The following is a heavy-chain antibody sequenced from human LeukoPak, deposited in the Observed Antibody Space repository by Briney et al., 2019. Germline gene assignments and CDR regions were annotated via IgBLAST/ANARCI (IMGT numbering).Heavy chain of an antibody. D-gene: IGHD3-22*01. CDR1: GFTFSSYG. V-gene: IGHV3-30*02. CDR2: IRYDGSHK. J-gene: IGHJ4*02. CDR3: AKESYSYDSSGYSNFDY. Sequence: GGSLRLSCAASGFTFSSYGMYWVRQAPGKGLEWVAFIRYDGSHKYYADSVKGRFTISRDNSKNTLYLQMNSLRAEDTAVYYCAKESYSYDSSGYSNFDYWGQGTLVTVSS.